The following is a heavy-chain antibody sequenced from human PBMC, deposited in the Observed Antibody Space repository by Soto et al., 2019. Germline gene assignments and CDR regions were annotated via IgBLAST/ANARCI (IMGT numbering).Heavy chain of an antibody. V-gene: IGHV3-23*01. CDR3: AKDPSYYYDSSGPHPFDY. D-gene: IGHD3-22*01. J-gene: IGHJ4*02. Sequence: PGGSLRLSCAASGFTFSSYAMSWVRQAPGKGLEWVSAISGSGGSTYYADSVKGRFTISRDNSKSTLYLQMNSLRAEDTAVYYCAKDPSYYYDSSGPHPFDYWGQGTLVTVSS. CDR2: ISGSGGST. CDR1: GFTFSSYA.